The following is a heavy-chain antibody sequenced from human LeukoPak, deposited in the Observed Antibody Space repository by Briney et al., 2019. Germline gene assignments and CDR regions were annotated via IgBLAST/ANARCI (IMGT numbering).Heavy chain of an antibody. CDR2: ISAYNGNT. D-gene: IGHD3-22*01. CDR3: ARVSYYYDSSGPFDP. Sequence: ASVKVSCKASGYTFTSYAMHWVRQAPEQGLEWMGWISAYNGNTNYAQKLQGRVTMTTDTSTSTAYMELRSLRSDDTAVYYCARVSYYYDSSGPFDPWGQGTLVTVSS. CDR1: GYTFTSYA. J-gene: IGHJ5*02. V-gene: IGHV1-18*01.